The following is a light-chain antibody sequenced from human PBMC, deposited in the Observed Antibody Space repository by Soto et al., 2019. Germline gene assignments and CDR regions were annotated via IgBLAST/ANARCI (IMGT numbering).Light chain of an antibody. CDR1: SSNIGSNT. V-gene: IGLV1-44*01. CDR2: SNN. J-gene: IGLJ1*01. CDR3: AAWDDSLNGKV. Sequence: VLTQPPSASGTPGQRVTISCSGSSSNIGSNTVNWYQQLPGTAPKLLIYSNNQRPSGVPDRFSGSKSGTSASLAISGLQSEDEADYYCAAWDDSLNGKVFGTGTKVTVL.